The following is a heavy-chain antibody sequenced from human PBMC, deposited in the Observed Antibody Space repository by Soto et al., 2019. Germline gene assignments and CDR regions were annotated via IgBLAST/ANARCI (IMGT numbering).Heavy chain of an antibody. D-gene: IGHD4-17*01. V-gene: IGHV3-66*01. CDR3: ARSSNDYGDFG. CDR2: IYSGGGT. CDR1: GFTVGNNY. J-gene: IGHJ4*02. Sequence: EVQLVESGGGLVQPGGSLRLSCAASGFTVGNNYMAWVRQAPGKGLEWVSVIYSGGGTIYADSVKGRFTISRDNSKNTLYLQMNSLTADDTAVYYCARSSNDYGDFGWGQGTLVTVSS.